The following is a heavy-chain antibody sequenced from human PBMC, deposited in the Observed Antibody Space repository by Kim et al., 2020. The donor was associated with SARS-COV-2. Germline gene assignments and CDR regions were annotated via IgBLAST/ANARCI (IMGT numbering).Heavy chain of an antibody. V-gene: IGHV4-31*02. CDR3: ARSGRGMVRGVNDY. D-gene: IGHD3-10*01. Sequence: NPSLKSRVTISVDTSKNQFSLKLSSVTAADTAVYYCARSGRGMVRGVNDYWGQGTLVTVSS. J-gene: IGHJ4*02.